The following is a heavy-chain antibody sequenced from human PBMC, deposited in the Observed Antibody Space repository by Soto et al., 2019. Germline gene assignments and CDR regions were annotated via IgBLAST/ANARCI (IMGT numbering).Heavy chain of an antibody. V-gene: IGHV1-69*13. CDR1: GGTFSSYA. CDR2: IIPIFGTA. D-gene: IGHD5-18*01. CDR3: ARGRTAMVDYYYGMDV. Sequence: SVKVSCKASGGTFSSYAISWVRQAPGQGLEWMGGIIPIFGTANYAQKFQGRVTITADESTSTAYMELSSLRSEDTAVHYCARGRTAMVDYYYGMDVWGQGTTVTVSS. J-gene: IGHJ6*02.